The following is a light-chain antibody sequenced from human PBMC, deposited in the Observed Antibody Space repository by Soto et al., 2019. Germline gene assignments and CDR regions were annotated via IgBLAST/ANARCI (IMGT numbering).Light chain of an antibody. Sequence: DIQMTQSPSTLSASIGDEVTITCRASQSVGSWLAWYQHKPGKAPKVLIYDVSTLKSGVPSRFSGSAPATEFTLTISSLQPDDFATYCCQQYKSYWTFGQGTKVDIK. V-gene: IGKV1-5*01. J-gene: IGKJ1*01. CDR1: QSVGSW. CDR2: DVS. CDR3: QQYKSYWT.